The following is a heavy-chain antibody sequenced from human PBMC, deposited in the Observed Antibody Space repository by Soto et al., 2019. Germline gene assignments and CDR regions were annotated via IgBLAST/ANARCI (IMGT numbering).Heavy chain of an antibody. D-gene: IGHD4-17*01. CDR1: GFSFNNYD. Sequence: EANLVESGGGLVQPGGSLRLSCAASGFSFNNYDMHWVRQATRKSLEWVATIGFAGDTYYQRSVKGRFTITRNNAINSFDLQMGGLRAEDAAVYYCARGTTVTKGSYWYLDLWGSGTVVTVSS. CDR3: ARGTTVTKGSYWYLDL. V-gene: IGHV3-13*01. J-gene: IGHJ2*01. CDR2: IGFAGDT.